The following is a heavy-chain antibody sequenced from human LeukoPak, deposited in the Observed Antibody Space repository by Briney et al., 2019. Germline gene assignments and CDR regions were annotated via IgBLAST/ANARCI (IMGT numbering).Heavy chain of an antibody. J-gene: IGHJ4*02. CDR1: GFTFSSYG. CDR3: AKVFGRWELLQSLAYFDY. Sequence: GGSLRLSCAASGFTFSSYGMHWVRQAPGKGLEWVTVIPYDGSNKYYADSVKGRFTISRDNSKNTLYLQMNSLRAEDTAVYYCAKVFGRWELLQSLAYFDYWGQGTLVTVSS. D-gene: IGHD1-26*01. V-gene: IGHV3-30*18. CDR2: IPYDGSNK.